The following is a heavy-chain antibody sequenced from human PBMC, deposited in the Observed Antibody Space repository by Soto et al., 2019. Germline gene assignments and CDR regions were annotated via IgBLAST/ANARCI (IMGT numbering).Heavy chain of an antibody. CDR3: ARSSGWYALAFDI. Sequence: QLQLQESGPGLVKPSETLSLTCTVSGGSISSSSYYWGWIRQPPGKGLEWIGSIYYSGSTYYNPSLKSRVTISVDTSKNQFSLKLSSVTAADTAVYYCARSSGWYALAFDIWGQGTMVTVSS. CDR2: IYYSGST. V-gene: IGHV4-39*01. J-gene: IGHJ3*02. D-gene: IGHD6-19*01. CDR1: GGSISSSSYY.